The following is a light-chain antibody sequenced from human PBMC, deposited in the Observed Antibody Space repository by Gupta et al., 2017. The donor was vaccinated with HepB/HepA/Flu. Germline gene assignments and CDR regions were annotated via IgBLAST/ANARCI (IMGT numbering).Light chain of an antibody. CDR2: VAS. CDR3: LQYNSYPVK. CDR1: QGIRTD. Sequence: VHRTQAPSSLSASVGHRVTIPCRASQGIRTDLGWYQQKPGKAPKRLIYVASSLQTGVPSRFSGSGSETDFTLTISGLQPEDFATYYCLQYNSYPVKFGQGTKVETK. J-gene: IGKJ1*01. V-gene: IGKV1-17*01.